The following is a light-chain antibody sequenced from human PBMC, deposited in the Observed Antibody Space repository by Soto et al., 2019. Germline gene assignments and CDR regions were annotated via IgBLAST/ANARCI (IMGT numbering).Light chain of an antibody. Sequence: QSALTQPASVSGSPGQSITISCTGTSSDVGSYNLVSWYQQHPGKAPKLMIYEGSKRPSGVSNRFSGSKSGNTASLTISGLQAEDEADYYCCSYAGRNNFYVFGTGTKVTVL. CDR3: CSYAGRNNFYV. V-gene: IGLV2-23*01. J-gene: IGLJ1*01. CDR2: EGS. CDR1: SSDVGSYNL.